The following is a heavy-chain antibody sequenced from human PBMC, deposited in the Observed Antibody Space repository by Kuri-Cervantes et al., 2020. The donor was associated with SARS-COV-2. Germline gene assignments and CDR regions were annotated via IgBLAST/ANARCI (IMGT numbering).Heavy chain of an antibody. V-gene: IGHV4-39*01. Sequence: SETLSLTCTVSGGSISSSSYYWGWIRQPPGKGLEWIGSIYYSGSTYYNPSLKSRVTISVDTSKSQFSLKLSSVTAADTAVYYCARHSPLQSYYYYYYGMDVWGQGTTVTVSS. J-gene: IGHJ6*02. CDR3: ARHSPLQSYYYYYYGMDV. CDR1: GGSISSSSYY. CDR2: IYYSGST. D-gene: IGHD4-11*01.